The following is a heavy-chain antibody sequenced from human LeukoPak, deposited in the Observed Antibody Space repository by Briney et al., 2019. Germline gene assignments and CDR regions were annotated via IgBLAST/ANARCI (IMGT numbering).Heavy chain of an antibody. D-gene: IGHD6-13*01. Sequence: PSKTLSLTCAVYGGSFSGYYWSWIRQPPGKGLEWIGEINHSGSTNYNPSLKSRVTISVDTSKNQFSLKLSSVTAADTAVYYCARENSSSWYYYYYYMDVWGKGTTVTVSS. CDR3: ARENSSSWYYYYYYMDV. V-gene: IGHV4-34*01. CDR1: GGSFSGYY. CDR2: INHSGST. J-gene: IGHJ6*03.